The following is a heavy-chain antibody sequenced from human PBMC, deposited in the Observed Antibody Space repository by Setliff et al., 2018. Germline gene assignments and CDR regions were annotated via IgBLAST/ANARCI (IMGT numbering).Heavy chain of an antibody. CDR1: GDSLSSGTQY. Sequence: PSETLSLTCSVLGDSLSSGTQYWAWICQPPGKGLEWIGNINYSGSTYYNPSLKSRVTMSVDASKNQVSLKVTSVTAEDTAVYYCAKVDIDYIMTRDNTWQYLFYMDVWGRGTTVTVSS. J-gene: IGHJ6*03. CDR3: AKVDIDYIMTRDNTWQYLFYMDV. D-gene: IGHD5-12*01. CDR2: INYSGST. V-gene: IGHV4-39*01.